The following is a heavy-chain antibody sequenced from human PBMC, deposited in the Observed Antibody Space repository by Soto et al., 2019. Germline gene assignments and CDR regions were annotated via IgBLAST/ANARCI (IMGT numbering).Heavy chain of an antibody. CDR1: GGSISSGDYY. D-gene: IGHD3-10*01. V-gene: IGHV4-30-4*01. CDR3: ARVGFGELLAHGMDV. J-gene: IGHJ6*02. CDR2: IYYSGST. Sequence: QVQLQESGPGLVKPSQTLSLTCTVSGGSISSGDYYWSWIRQPPGKGLEWIGYIYYSGSTYYNPSIKSRVTISVDTSKNQFSLKLSSVTAADTAVYYCARVGFGELLAHGMDVWGQGTTVTVSS.